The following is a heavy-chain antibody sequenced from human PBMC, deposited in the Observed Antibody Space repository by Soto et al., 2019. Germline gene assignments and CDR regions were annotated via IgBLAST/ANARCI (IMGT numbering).Heavy chain of an antibody. D-gene: IGHD3-22*01. V-gene: IGHV1-18*04. CDR3: ARDSSSGTFDN. J-gene: IGHJ4*02. CDR1: GYTFIDNA. CDR2: ISTENGNT. Sequence: ASVKVSCKASGYTFIDNAITWVRQAPGQGLEWMGWISTENGNTNYAQNLQGRVILTRDRSTNTAYMELRSLRPEDTATYYCARDSSSGTFDNWGQGALVTVSS.